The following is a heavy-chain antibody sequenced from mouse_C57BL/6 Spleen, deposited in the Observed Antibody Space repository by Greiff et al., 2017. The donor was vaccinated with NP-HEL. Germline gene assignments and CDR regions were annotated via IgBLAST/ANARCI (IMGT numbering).Heavy chain of an antibody. CDR1: GYTFTSYW. CDR2: INPSNGGT. Sequence: VQLQQPGPELVKPGASVKLSCKASGYTFTSYWMHWVKQRPGQGLEWIGNINPSNGGTNYNEKFKSKATLTVDKSSSTVYMHLSSLTSEDSAVYYCAREGITTVGGDCWSQGTTLTVSS. D-gene: IGHD1-1*01. J-gene: IGHJ2*01. V-gene: IGHV1-53*01. CDR3: AREGITTVGGDC.